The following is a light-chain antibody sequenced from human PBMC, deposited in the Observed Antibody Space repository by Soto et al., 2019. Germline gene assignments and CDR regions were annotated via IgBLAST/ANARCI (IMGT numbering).Light chain of an antibody. J-gene: IGKJ1*01. CDR1: QSVSNTY. CDR2: DAS. V-gene: IGKV3-20*01. CDR3: QQYGSS. Sequence: EIAVTQSPGTLSVSPGARATLSCRASQSVSNTYLAWYQQKPGQAPRLLIYDASSRATGIPDRFSGTGSETDFTLTISRLEPEDFAVYYCQQYGSSFGQGTKVDIK.